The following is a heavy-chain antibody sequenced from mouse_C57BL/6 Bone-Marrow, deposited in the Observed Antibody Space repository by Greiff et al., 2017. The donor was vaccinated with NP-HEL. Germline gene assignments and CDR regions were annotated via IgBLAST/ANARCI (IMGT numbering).Heavy chain of an antibody. J-gene: IGHJ4*01. V-gene: IGHV1-69*01. CDR2: IDPSDSYT. Sequence: QVQLQQPGAELVMPGASVKLSCKASGYTFTSYWMHWVKQRPGQGLEWIGEIDPSDSYTNYNHKFKGKSTLTVDKSSSTAYMQLSSLTSEDSAVYYCARCYYAMDYWGQGTSVTVSS. CDR3: ARCYYAMDY. CDR1: GYTFTSYW.